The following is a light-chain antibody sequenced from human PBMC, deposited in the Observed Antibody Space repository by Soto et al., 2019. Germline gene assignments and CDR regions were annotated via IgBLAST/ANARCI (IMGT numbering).Light chain of an antibody. CDR3: AAWDDSLNAVV. CDR1: SSNIGSNT. V-gene: IGLV1-44*01. CDR2: SND. J-gene: IGLJ2*01. Sequence: QSVLTQPPSASGTPGQRVTISCSGSSSNIGSNTVNWYQQLPGAAPKLLLYSNDQRPSGVPDRFSGSKSGTSVSLAISGLHSEDEADYHCAAWDDSLNAVVFGGGTKVTVL.